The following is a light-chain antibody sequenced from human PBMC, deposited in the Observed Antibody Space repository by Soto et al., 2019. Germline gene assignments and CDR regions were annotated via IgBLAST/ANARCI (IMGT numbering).Light chain of an antibody. CDR2: GAS. V-gene: IGKV3-20*01. Sequence: EVVLTQSPGTLSLSPGERATLSCRASQSVAGNYLGWYQQKPGQAPRLLIYGASSRATGIPDRFSGSGSGTDFTITISRLEPEDFAVYYCQQYGSSPSWTFGQGTKVELK. CDR3: QQYGSSPSWT. J-gene: IGKJ1*01. CDR1: QSVAGNY.